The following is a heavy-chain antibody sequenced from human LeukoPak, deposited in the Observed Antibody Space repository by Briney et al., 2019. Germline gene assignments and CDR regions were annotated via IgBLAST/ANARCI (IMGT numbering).Heavy chain of an antibody. CDR3: AKAVYSSGVDY. Sequence: PGRSLRLSCAASGLTFSSYGMHWVRQAPGKGLEWVAVISYDGSNKYYADSVKGRFTISRDNSKNTLYLQMNSLRAEDTAVYYCAKAVYSSGVDYWGQGTLVTVSS. J-gene: IGHJ4*02. CDR1: GLTFSSYG. CDR2: ISYDGSNK. D-gene: IGHD6-19*01. V-gene: IGHV3-30*18.